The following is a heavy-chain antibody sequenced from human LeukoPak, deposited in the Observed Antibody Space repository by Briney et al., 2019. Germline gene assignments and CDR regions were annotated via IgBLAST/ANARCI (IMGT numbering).Heavy chain of an antibody. CDR2: IWYDGSND. Sequence: GGSLRLSCVVSGFPLSNNGMHWVRQAPGKGLEWVAVIWYDGSNDHYVDSVKGRFTISRDNPKNTLYLQMNSLRVEDTAVYYCAREVDCSGGRCYRGEFDYWGQGTLVTVSS. CDR1: GFPLSNNG. J-gene: IGHJ4*02. D-gene: IGHD2-15*01. V-gene: IGHV3-33*01. CDR3: AREVDCSGGRCYRGEFDY.